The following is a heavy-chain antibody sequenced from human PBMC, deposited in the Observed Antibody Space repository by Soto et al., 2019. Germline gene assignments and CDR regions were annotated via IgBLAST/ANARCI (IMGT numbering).Heavy chain of an antibody. V-gene: IGHV1-8*01. CDR2: MNPNSGNT. Sequence: QVQLVQSGAEVKKPGASVKVSCKASGYTFTSYDINWVRQATGQGLEWMGWMNPNSGNTGYAQKFQGRVTRTRNTSISTAYMELISLRSEETAVYYCARADRSGGIIVVLAASHYYYYMDVWGKGTTVTVSS. J-gene: IGHJ6*03. CDR3: ARADRSGGIIVVLAASHYYYYMDV. D-gene: IGHD2-15*01. CDR1: GYTFTSYD.